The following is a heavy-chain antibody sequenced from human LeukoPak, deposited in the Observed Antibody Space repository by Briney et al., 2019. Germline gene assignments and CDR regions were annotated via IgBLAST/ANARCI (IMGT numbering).Heavy chain of an antibody. CDR1: GYTLTELS. CDR3: ATSSAYYYDSSGYFH. CDR2: FDTEDGET. Sequence: GASVKVSCKVSGYTLTELSMHWVRQAPGKGLEWMGGFDTEDGETIYAQKFQGIVTITEHTSTDTAYMQLSSLRSEDTAVYYCATSSAYYYDSSGYFHWGQGTLVTVSS. V-gene: IGHV1-24*01. J-gene: IGHJ4*02. D-gene: IGHD3-22*01.